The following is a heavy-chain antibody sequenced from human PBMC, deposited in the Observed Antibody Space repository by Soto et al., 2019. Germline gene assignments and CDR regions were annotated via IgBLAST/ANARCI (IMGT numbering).Heavy chain of an antibody. Sequence: SETLSLTCAVPGYSISSGYYWGWIRQPPGKGLEWIGSIYHSGSTYYNPSLKSRVNISVDTSKNQFSLKLSSLTAADTAVYYCARTTVFDYWGQGTLVTVSS. CDR2: IYHSGST. CDR3: ARTTVFDY. D-gene: IGHD4-4*01. V-gene: IGHV4-38-2*01. J-gene: IGHJ4*02. CDR1: GYSISSGYY.